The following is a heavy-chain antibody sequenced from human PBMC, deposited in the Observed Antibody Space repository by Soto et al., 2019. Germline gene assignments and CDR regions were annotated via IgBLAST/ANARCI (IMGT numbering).Heavy chain of an antibody. V-gene: IGHV4-59*01. CDR3: ARDTLVEADYYYGMDV. Sequence: SETLSLTCTVSGGSISSYYWIWIRQPPGKGLEWIGYIYYSGSTNYNPSLKSRVTISVDTSKNQFSLKLSSVTAADTAVYYCARDTLVEADYYYGMDVWGQGTTVTVSS. D-gene: IGHD2-21*01. CDR2: IYYSGST. CDR1: GGSISSYY. J-gene: IGHJ6*02.